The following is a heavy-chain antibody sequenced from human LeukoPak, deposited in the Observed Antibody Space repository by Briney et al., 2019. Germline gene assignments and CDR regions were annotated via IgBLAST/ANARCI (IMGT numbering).Heavy chain of an antibody. V-gene: IGHV4-38-2*02. CDR2: IYHSGST. CDR3: ARDRRSYYDSSGYYCDAFDI. CDR1: GYSISSGYY. Sequence: SETLSLTCTVSGYSISSGYYWGWIRPPPGKGLEWIGSIYHSGSTYYNPSLKSRVTISVDTSKNQFSLKLSSVTAADTAVYYCARDRRSYYDSSGYYCDAFDIWGQGTMVTVSS. D-gene: IGHD3-22*01. J-gene: IGHJ3*02.